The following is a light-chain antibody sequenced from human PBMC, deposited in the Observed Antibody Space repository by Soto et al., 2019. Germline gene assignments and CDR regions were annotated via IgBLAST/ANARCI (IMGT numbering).Light chain of an antibody. CDR3: QTWGTGILV. Sequence: QLVLTQSPSASASLGASVKLTCALRSGHSSYAIAWHQQQPEKGPRALMKLNSDGSHTRGDGIPDRFSGSSSGAERYLTISSLQSEDEADYYCQTWGTGILVFGGGTKLTVL. V-gene: IGLV4-69*01. CDR1: SGHSSYA. J-gene: IGLJ3*02. CDR2: LNSDGSH.